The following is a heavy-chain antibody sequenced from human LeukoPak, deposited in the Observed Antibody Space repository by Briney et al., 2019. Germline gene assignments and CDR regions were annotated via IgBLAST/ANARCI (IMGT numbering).Heavy chain of an antibody. Sequence: ASVKVSCEVSGYTLTELSMHWVRQAPGKGLEWMGGFDPEDGETIYAQKFQGRVTMTEDTSTDTAYMELSSLRSEDTAVYYCATGIEWFPDAFDIWGQGTMVTVSS. CDR1: GYTLTELS. CDR3: ATGIEWFPDAFDI. V-gene: IGHV1-24*01. D-gene: IGHD3-3*01. CDR2: FDPEDGET. J-gene: IGHJ3*02.